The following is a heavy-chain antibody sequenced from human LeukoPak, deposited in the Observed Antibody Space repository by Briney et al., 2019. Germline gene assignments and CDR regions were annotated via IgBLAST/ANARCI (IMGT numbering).Heavy chain of an antibody. CDR1: GFTFSSYG. J-gene: IGHJ4*02. V-gene: IGHV3-30*18. CDR2: MSYDGSNK. CDR3: AKDESAGIVGATLDY. D-gene: IGHD1-26*01. Sequence: PGGSLRLSCAASGFTFSSYGMHWVRQAPGKGLEWVAVMSYDGSNKYYADSVKGRFTISRDKSKNTLYLQMNSLRAEDTAVYYCAKDESAGIVGATLDYWGQGTLVTVSS.